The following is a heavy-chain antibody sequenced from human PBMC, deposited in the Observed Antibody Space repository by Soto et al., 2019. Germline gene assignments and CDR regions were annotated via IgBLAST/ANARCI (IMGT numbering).Heavy chain of an antibody. J-gene: IGHJ4*02. CDR3: ARDTCSGGRCYSDYFDY. V-gene: IGHV4-59*12. CDR2: IYYSGSP. D-gene: IGHD2-15*01. CDR1: GGSIGSYY. Sequence: QVQLQESGPGLVKPSETLSLTCTVSGGSIGSYYWSWIRQPPGKGLEWIGYIYYSGSPNYNPSLKIGVTLSLDTSNNQFSLKLNSVTAADTAVYYCARDTCSGGRCYSDYFDYWGQGALVTVSS.